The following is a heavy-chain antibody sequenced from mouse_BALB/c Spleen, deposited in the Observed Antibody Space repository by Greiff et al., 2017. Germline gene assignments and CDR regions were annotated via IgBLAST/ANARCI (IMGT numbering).Heavy chain of an antibody. Sequence: QVQLQQSGPGLVAPSQRLSITCTVSWFSLTSYGVHWVRQPPGKGLEWLGVIWAGGSTNYHSALMSRLSISKDNSKSQVFLKRNSLQTDDTAMYYCARDEGSWFAYWGQGTLVTVSA. J-gene: IGHJ3*01. V-gene: IGHV2-9*02. CDR2: IWAGGST. CDR3: ARDEGSWFAY. CDR1: WFSLTSYG.